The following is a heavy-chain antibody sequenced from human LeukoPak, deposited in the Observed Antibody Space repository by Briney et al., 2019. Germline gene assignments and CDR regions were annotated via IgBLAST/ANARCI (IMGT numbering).Heavy chain of an antibody. CDR1: GYTLTELS. CDR3: VTYDYVWGSYRYTVRFDY. J-gene: IGHJ4*02. V-gene: IGHV1-24*01. D-gene: IGHD3-16*02. Sequence: ASVKVSCKVSGYTLTELSMHWVRQAPGKGLEWMGGFDPEDGETIYAQKFQGRVTMTEDTSTDTAYMELSRLRSEDTAVYYCVTYDYVWGSYRYTVRFDYWGQGTLVTVSS. CDR2: FDPEDGET.